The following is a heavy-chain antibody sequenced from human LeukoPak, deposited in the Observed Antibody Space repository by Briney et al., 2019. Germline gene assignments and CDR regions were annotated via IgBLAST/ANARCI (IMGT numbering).Heavy chain of an antibody. D-gene: IGHD2-2*01. Sequence: ASVKVSCKASGGTFSRYAMSWVRQAPGQGLEWMGGIIPIFGTASFAQKFQGRVTITADESTGTAYMELSSLRSEDTAVYYCARVVTPRYCSTPSCYWKGWFDPWGQGTLVTVSS. V-gene: IGHV1-69*13. J-gene: IGHJ5*02. CDR1: GGTFSRYA. CDR3: ARVVTPRYCSTPSCYWKGWFDP. CDR2: IIPIFGTA.